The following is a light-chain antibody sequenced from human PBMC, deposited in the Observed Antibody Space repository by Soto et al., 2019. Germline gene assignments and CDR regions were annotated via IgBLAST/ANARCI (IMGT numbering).Light chain of an antibody. CDR2: DVT. CDR3: CSYAGGYTDV. CDR1: SSDVGGYTF. V-gene: IGLV2-11*01. Sequence: QSVLTQPRSVSGSPGQSVTISCTGTSSDVGGYTFVSWYQQHPGKAPKVMIYDVTKRPSGVPDRFSGSKSGNTASLTISGLQAEDEADYYCCSYAGGYTDVFGTGTKLTVL. J-gene: IGLJ1*01.